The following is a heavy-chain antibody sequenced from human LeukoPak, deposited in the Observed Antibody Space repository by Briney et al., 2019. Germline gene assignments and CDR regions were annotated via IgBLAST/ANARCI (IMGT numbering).Heavy chain of an antibody. V-gene: IGHV3-74*01. CDR3: ARDTMLGMGNP. J-gene: IGHJ5*02. Sequence: GGSLRLSCAASGFTFSSYWMHRVRQAPGKGLVWVSRIDSDGSTTRYADSVKGRFTVSRDNAKNTLYLQMNSLRAEDTAVYYCARDTMLGMGNPWGQGTLVTVSS. CDR1: GFTFSSYW. D-gene: IGHD3-10*02. CDR2: IDSDGSTT.